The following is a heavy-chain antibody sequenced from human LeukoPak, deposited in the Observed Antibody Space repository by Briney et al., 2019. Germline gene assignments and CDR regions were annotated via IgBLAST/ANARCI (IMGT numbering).Heavy chain of an antibody. CDR1: GYTFTGYY. V-gene: IGHV1-2*02. CDR2: INPNSGGT. J-gene: IGHJ4*02. D-gene: IGHD3-3*01. CDR3: ARKPITIFGVVKYYFDY. Sequence: ASVKVSCKASGYTFTGYYMHWVRQAPGQGLEWMGWINPNSGGTNYAQKFQGRVTMTRDTSISTAYMELSRLRSDDTAVYYCARKPITIFGVVKYYFDYWGQGTLVTVSS.